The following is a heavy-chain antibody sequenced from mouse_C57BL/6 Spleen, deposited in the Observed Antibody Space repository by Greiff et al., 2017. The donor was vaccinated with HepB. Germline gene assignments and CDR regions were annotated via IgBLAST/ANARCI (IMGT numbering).Heavy chain of an antibody. D-gene: IGHD1-1*01. CDR2: IHPNSGST. J-gene: IGHJ4*01. V-gene: IGHV1-64*01. Sequence: QVQLQQSGAELVKPGASVKLSCKASGYTFTSYWMHWVKQRPGQGLEWIGMIHPNSGSTNYNEKFKSKATLTVDKSSSTAYMQLSSLTSEDSAVYYCARSEDYGSSYPYAMDYWGQGTSVTVSS. CDR1: GYTFTSYW. CDR3: ARSEDYGSSYPYAMDY.